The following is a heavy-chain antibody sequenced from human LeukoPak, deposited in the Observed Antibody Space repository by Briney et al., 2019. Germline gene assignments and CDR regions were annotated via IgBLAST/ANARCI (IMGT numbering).Heavy chain of an antibody. CDR1: GGSISSGNYF. D-gene: IGHD1-14*01. Sequence: SETLSLTCTVSGGSISSGNYFWHWIRQPAGKKLEWIGRIYSSGSTNYNPSLQSRVTISADTSKNQVSLRLTSVTAADTAVYYCARKRNRGTFDYWGQGTLVTVSS. V-gene: IGHV4-61*02. CDR3: ARKRNRGTFDY. J-gene: IGHJ4*02. CDR2: IYSSGST.